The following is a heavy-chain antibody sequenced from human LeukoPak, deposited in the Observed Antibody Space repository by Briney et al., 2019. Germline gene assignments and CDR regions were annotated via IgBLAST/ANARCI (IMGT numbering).Heavy chain of an antibody. Sequence: SETLSLTCTVSGGSISSGSYYWSWIRQPAGKGLEWIGRIYTSGSTNYNPSLKSRVTISADTSKNQFSLKLSSVTAADTAVYYCARELVVPAAIGWFDPWGQGTLVTVSS. CDR2: IYTSGST. CDR3: ARELVVPAAIGWFDP. J-gene: IGHJ5*02. D-gene: IGHD2-2*02. V-gene: IGHV4-61*02. CDR1: GGSISSGSYY.